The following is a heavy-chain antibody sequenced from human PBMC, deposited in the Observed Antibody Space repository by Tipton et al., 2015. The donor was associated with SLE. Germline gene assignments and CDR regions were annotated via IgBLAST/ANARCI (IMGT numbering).Heavy chain of an antibody. Sequence: TLSLTCAVYGGSFSGYYWTWIRQPPGKGLEWIGEINHSGSTNYNPSLKSRVTISVDTSKNQFSLNVTSVTAADTAVYYCARGGGPLDYWGQGTLVTISS. V-gene: IGHV4-34*01. D-gene: IGHD4-23*01. J-gene: IGHJ4*02. CDR2: INHSGST. CDR1: GGSFSGYY. CDR3: ARGGGPLDY.